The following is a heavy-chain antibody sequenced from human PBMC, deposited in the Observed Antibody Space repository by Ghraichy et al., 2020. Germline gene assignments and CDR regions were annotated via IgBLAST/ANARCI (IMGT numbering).Heavy chain of an antibody. CDR2: INHSGST. CDR3: ASSTYYYGSGKRSKYFDY. V-gene: IGHV4-34*01. J-gene: IGHJ4*02. D-gene: IGHD3-10*01. Sequence: SETLSLTCAVYGGSFSGYYWSWIRQPPGKGLEWIGEINHSGSTNYNPSLKSRVTISVDTSKNQFSLKLSSVTAADTAVYYCASSTYYYGSGKRSKYFDYWGQGTLVTVSS. CDR1: GGSFSGYY.